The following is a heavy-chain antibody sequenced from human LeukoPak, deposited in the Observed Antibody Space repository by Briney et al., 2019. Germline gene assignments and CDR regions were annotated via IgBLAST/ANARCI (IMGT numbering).Heavy chain of an antibody. CDR1: GGSISSSSYY. Sequence: PSETLSLTCTVSGGSISSSSYYWGWIRQPPGKGLEWIGSIYYSGSTYYNPSLKSRVTISVDTSKNQFSLKLSSVTAADTAVYYCARGERGLERRPFDYWGQGTLVTVSS. J-gene: IGHJ4*02. V-gene: IGHV4-39*07. D-gene: IGHD1-1*01. CDR2: IYYSGST. CDR3: ARGERGLERRPFDY.